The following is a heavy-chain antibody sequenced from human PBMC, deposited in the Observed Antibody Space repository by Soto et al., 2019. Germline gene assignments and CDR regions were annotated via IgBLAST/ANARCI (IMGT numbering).Heavy chain of an antibody. V-gene: IGHV4-59*01. CDR2: IYYSGST. J-gene: IGHJ5*02. Sequence: SETLSLTCTVSGGSISSYYWSWIRQPPGKGLEWIGYIYYSGSTNYNPSLKSRVTISVDTSKNQFSLKLCSVTAADTAVYYCARVVVVTDDANWFDPWGQGTLVTVSS. CDR3: ARVVVVTDDANWFDP. D-gene: IGHD2-21*02. CDR1: GGSISSYY.